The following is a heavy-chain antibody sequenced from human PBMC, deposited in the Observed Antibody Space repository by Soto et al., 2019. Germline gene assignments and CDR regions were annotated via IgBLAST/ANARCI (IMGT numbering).Heavy chain of an antibody. V-gene: IGHV3-30*19. J-gene: IGHJ4*02. CDR3: ARLGTTGGLDV. D-gene: IGHD3-16*01. CDR1: GFTFRSYV. CDR2: TSYDGSNK. Sequence: QVQLVESGGGVVQPGTCLRLYCVGSGFTFRSYVIPWVRQAPGKGLEWVALTSYDGSNKYYDDSVKGRFTISRDNSRNTVDLQMDNLRLEDTALYYCARLGTTGGLDVWGQGTLVSVSS.